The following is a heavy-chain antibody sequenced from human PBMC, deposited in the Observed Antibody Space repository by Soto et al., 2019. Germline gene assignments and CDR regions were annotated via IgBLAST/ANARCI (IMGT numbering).Heavy chain of an antibody. CDR2: VYHTGTT. D-gene: IGHD3-22*01. V-gene: IGHV4-31*02. Sequence: SVTLSHRSDDSGVPVGYHERYLRWIRDIPGKCLEWFANVYHTGTTYYNPSLKSRVSMSVDTSQNQFSLILASVTAADTAVYYCARALVTDYNSRDYHYYFAMDVWCQGTSVTVLL. J-gene: IGHJ6*02. CDR1: GVPVGYHERY. CDR3: ARALVTDYNSRDYHYYFAMDV.